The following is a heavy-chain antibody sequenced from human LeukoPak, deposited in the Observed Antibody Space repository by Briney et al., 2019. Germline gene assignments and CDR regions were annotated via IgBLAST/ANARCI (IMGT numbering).Heavy chain of an antibody. CDR1: GFTFSSYW. Sequence: GGSLRLSCAASGFTFSSYWMSWVRQAPGKGLEWVANIKQDGSEKYYVDSVKGRFTISRDNAKNSLYLQMNSLRAADTAVYYCARGYCSGGSCFDYWGQGTLVTVSS. J-gene: IGHJ4*02. CDR3: ARGYCSGGSCFDY. CDR2: IKQDGSEK. V-gene: IGHV3-7*04. D-gene: IGHD2-15*01.